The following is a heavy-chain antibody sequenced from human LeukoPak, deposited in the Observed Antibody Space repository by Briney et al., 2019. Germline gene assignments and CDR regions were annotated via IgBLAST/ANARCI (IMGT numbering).Heavy chain of an antibody. Sequence: GGSLRLSCAASGFTFSSYSMNWVRQAPGKGLDWVSSISSSSSIYYADSVKGRFTISRDNAKNSLSLQMNSLRAEDTAVYYCARGPYTDYWGQGTLVTVSS. CDR1: GFTFSSYS. D-gene: IGHD4-11*01. CDR2: ISSSSSI. CDR3: ARGPYTDY. J-gene: IGHJ4*02. V-gene: IGHV3-21*01.